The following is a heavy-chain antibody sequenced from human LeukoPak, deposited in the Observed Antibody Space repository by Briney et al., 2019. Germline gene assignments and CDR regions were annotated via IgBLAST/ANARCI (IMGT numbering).Heavy chain of an antibody. D-gene: IGHD2-2*01. CDR1: GNYW. V-gene: IGHV3-74*01. J-gene: IGHJ4*02. CDR3: VSFYVTY. CDR2: INSDGSWT. Sequence: GGSLRLSCAASGNYWMHWVRQAPGKGLVWVSHINSDGSWTSYADSVKGRFTISKDNAKNTVYLQMNNLRAEDTAVYYCVSFYVTYWGRGTLVTVSS.